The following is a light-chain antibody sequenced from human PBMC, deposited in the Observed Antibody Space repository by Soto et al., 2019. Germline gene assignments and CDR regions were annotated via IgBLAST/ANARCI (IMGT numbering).Light chain of an antibody. CDR3: QEYNSYS. CDR2: KAS. CDR1: QSISTW. Sequence: DIQMTQSPSTLSASVGDRVTIGCRASQSISTWLAWYQQKPGKAPKLLIYKASSLESGVPSRFSGSGSGTEFTLTISSMQPDDFATYYCQEYNSYSFGPGTKVDIK. V-gene: IGKV1-5*03. J-gene: IGKJ3*01.